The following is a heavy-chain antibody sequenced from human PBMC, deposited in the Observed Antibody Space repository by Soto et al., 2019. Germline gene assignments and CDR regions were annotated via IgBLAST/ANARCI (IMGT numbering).Heavy chain of an antibody. CDR1: GFTFSSYA. Sequence: GGSLRLSCAASGFTFSSYAMHWVRQAPGKGLEWVAVISYDGSNKYYADSVKGRFTISRDNSKNTLYLQMNSLRAEDTAVYYCARDLVVPAAMRSYYYYGMDVWGQGTTVTVSS. D-gene: IGHD2-2*01. J-gene: IGHJ6*02. CDR3: ARDLVVPAAMRSYYYYGMDV. V-gene: IGHV3-30-3*01. CDR2: ISYDGSNK.